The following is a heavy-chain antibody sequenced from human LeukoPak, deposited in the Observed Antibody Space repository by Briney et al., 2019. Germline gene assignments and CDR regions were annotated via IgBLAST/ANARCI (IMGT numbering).Heavy chain of an antibody. CDR2: ISSSSSYI. V-gene: IGHV3-21*01. CDR3: ATLVPAMSWFDP. Sequence: SGGSLRLSCAASGFTFSSYIMNWVRQAPGKGLEWVSSISSSSSYIYYADSVKGRFTISRDNAKNSLYLQMNSLRAEDTAVYYCATLVPAMSWFDPWGQGTLVTVSS. J-gene: IGHJ5*02. CDR1: GFTFSSYI. D-gene: IGHD2-2*01.